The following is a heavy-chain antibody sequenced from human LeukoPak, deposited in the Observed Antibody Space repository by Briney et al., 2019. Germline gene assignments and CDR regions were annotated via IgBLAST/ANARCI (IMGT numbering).Heavy chain of an antibody. CDR2: INPNSGGT. CDR3: ASIISDYGDYGSY. CDR1: GDTFTGYY. D-gene: IGHD4-17*01. J-gene: IGHJ4*02. V-gene: IGHV1-2*06. Sequence: GASVKVSCKASGDTFTGYYMHWVRQAPGQGLEWMGRINPNSGGTNYAQKFQGRVTMTRDTSISTAYMELSRLRSDDTAVYYCASIISDYGDYGSYWGQGTLVTVSS.